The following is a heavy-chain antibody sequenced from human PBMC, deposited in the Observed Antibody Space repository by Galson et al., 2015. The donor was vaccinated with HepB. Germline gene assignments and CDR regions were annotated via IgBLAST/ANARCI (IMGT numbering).Heavy chain of an antibody. J-gene: IGHJ3*02. CDR2: VDPSDSYS. Sequence: QSGAEVKKPGESLRISCKTSGYRFSDFWISWVRQMPGKGLEWMGKVDPSDSYSNYSPSFQGHVSISADKSINTAYLQWNSLKASDTAIYYCARQRGNMNSKDLSAFDIWGQGTVVTVSS. CDR3: ARQRGNMNSKDLSAFDI. D-gene: IGHD1/OR15-1a*01. CDR1: GYRFSDFW. V-gene: IGHV5-10-1*01.